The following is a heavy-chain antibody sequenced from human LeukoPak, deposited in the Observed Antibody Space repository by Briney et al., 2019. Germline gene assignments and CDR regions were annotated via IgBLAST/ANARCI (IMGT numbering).Heavy chain of an antibody. V-gene: IGHV5-51*01. Sequence: GESLKISCKASGYSFTSYWIGWVRQTPGKGLEWMGIIYPGDSDTRYSPSFQGQVTISADKSISTAYLQWSSLKASDTAIYYCARVEMATGWFDPWGQGTLVTVSS. CDR3: ARVEMATGWFDP. CDR1: GYSFTSYW. J-gene: IGHJ5*02. CDR2: IYPGDSDT. D-gene: IGHD5-24*01.